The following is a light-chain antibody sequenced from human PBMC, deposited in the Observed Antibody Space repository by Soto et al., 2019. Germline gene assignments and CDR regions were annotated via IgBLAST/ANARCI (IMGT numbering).Light chain of an antibody. CDR1: SSDVGGYNY. CDR3: CSYAGSYAWV. J-gene: IGLJ3*02. CDR2: DVS. Sequence: QSALTQPRSVSGSPGQSVTISCTGTSSDVGGYNYVSWYQQHPGKAPKLMIYDVSKRPSGVPDRFSGSKSGNTASLTISGLQDDDEADYYCCSYAGSYAWVFGGGTKVTVL. V-gene: IGLV2-11*01.